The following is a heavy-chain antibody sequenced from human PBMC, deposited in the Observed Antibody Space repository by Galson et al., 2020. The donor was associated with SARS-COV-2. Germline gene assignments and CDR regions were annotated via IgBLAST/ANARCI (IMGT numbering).Heavy chain of an antibody. Sequence: KISCKTSGGYFRSYIISWVRQAPGQGLEWMGGIIPMLRTANYAQKFQDRVTITADESTSTAYMELSSLRSDDTAVYYCARVWDSYEQDYWGQGTLVTVSS. CDR3: ARVWDSYEQDY. CDR2: IIPMLRTA. J-gene: IGHJ4*02. CDR1: GGYFRSYI. D-gene: IGHD3-16*01. V-gene: IGHV1-69*01.